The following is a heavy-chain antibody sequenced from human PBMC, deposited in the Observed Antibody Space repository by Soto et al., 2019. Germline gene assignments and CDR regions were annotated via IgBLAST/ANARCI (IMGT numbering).Heavy chain of an antibody. J-gene: IGHJ6*02. V-gene: IGHV4-34*01. CDR3: ARGTHYDFWSGYEDYYYGMDV. Sequence: PSETLSLTCAVYGGSVSGYNWSWIRQPPGKGLERIGEINHSGSTNYNPYLKSRATISVDTSKNQFSLKLCSVTAADNAVYYCARGTHYDFWSGYEDYYYGMDVWGQGTTVTVSS. D-gene: IGHD3-3*01. CDR2: INHSGST. CDR1: GGSVSGYN.